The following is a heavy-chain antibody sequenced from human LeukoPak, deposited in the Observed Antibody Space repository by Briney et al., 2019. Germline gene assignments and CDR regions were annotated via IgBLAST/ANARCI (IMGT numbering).Heavy chain of an antibody. J-gene: IGHJ5*02. V-gene: IGHV1-18*01. Sequence: ASVKVSCKTSGGTFTSYTINWVRQAPGQGLEWMGWISTYNGDTNYAQKFQGRVTMTTDTSTSTAYIELRSLTSDDTAAYYCAREWWGYDVLTSDNWFDPWGQGTLVTVSS. CDR3: AREWWGYDVLTSDNWFDP. CDR2: ISTYNGDT. D-gene: IGHD3-9*01. CDR1: GGTFTSYT.